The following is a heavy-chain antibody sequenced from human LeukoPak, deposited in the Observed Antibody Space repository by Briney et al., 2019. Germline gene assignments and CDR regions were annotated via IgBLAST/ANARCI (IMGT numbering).Heavy chain of an antibody. CDR2: ISGSGGST. CDR3: AKVIHGSSWYYFDY. Sequence: GGSLRLSCAASGFTFSSYAMSWVRQAPGKGLEWVSAISGSGGSTYYADSVKGRFTISRDNAKNSLYLQMNSLRAEDTALYYCAKVIHGSSWYYFDYWGQGTLVTVSS. D-gene: IGHD6-13*01. J-gene: IGHJ4*02. V-gene: IGHV3-23*01. CDR1: GFTFSSYA.